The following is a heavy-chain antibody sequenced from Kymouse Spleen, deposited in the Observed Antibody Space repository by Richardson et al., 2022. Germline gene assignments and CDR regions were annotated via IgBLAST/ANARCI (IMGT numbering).Heavy chain of an antibody. CDR1: GGSISSYY. J-gene: IGHJ4*02. CDR3: ARDRIGGFDY. Sequence: QVQLQESGPGLVKPSETLSLTCTVSGGSISSYYWSWIRQPPGKGLEWIGYIYYSGSTNYNPSLKSRVTISVDTSKNQFSLKLSSVTAADTAVYYCARDRIGGFDYWGQGTLVTVSS. V-gene: IGHV4-59*01. D-gene: IGHD3-10*01. CDR2: IYYSGST.